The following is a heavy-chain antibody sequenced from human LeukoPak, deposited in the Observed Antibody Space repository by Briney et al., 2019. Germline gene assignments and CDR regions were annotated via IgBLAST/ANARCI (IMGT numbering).Heavy chain of an antibody. D-gene: IGHD3-22*01. V-gene: IGHV3-9*01. CDR1: GFTFDDYA. Sequence: GGSLRLSCAASGFTFDDYAMHWVRQAPGKGLEWVSGISWNSGSLGYADSVKGRFTISRDNAKNSLYLQMNSLRAEDTALYYCAKDMQHDSSGHLDYWGQGTLVTVSS. CDR3: AKDMQHDSSGHLDY. CDR2: ISWNSGSL. J-gene: IGHJ4*02.